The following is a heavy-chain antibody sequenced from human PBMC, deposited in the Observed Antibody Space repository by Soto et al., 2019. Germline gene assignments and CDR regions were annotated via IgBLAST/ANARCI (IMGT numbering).Heavy chain of an antibody. Sequence: EVQLVETGGGVIQPGGSLRLSCAASGFTINNNYMSWVRQAPGKGLEWVSVIYSGDDTHYVDSVKGRFTISRDNSKNTXXXXXXXXXAXXXXXXXXXXPRFGDSGGYDYRLDVWGQGTTVTVSS. CDR3: XXPRFGDSGGYDYRLDV. J-gene: IGHJ6*02. CDR1: GFTINNNY. D-gene: IGHD3-22*01. V-gene: IGHV3-53*02. CDR2: IYSGDDT.